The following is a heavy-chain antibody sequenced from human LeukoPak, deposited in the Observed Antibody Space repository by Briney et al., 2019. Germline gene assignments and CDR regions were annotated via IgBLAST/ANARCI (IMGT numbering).Heavy chain of an antibody. Sequence: SETLSLTCTVSGGSISSYYWSWIRQPPGKGLEWIGYIYYSGSTNYNPSLKSRVTISVDTSENQFSLKLSSVTAADTAVYYCARDAGYYGSGSLDVWGKGTTVTVSS. J-gene: IGHJ6*04. CDR3: ARDAGYYGSGSLDV. CDR1: GGSISSYY. D-gene: IGHD3-10*01. V-gene: IGHV4-59*01. CDR2: IYYSGST.